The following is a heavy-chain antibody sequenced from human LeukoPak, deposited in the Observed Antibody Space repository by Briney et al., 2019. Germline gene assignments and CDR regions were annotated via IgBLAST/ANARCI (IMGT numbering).Heavy chain of an antibody. CDR2: ISSSSSTI. J-gene: IGHJ6*02. Sequence: GGSLRLSCAASGFTFSSYAMHWVRQAPGKGLEWVSYISSSSSTIYYADSVKGRFTISRDNAKNSLYLQMNSLRDEDTAVYYCARDGSIFGVVIYYYGMDVWGQGTTVTVSS. CDR3: ARDGSIFGVVIYYYGMDV. V-gene: IGHV3-48*02. CDR1: GFTFSSYA. D-gene: IGHD3-3*01.